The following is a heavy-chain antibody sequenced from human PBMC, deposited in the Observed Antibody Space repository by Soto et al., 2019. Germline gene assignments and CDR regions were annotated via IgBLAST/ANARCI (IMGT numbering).Heavy chain of an antibody. J-gene: IGHJ4*02. CDR1: GGSISSYY. Sequence: SETLSLTCTVSGGSISSYYWSWIRQPPGKGLEWIGSIYYSGSTYYNPSLKSRVTISVDTSKNQFSLKLSSVTAADTAVYYCARLMHDYSNRYFDYWGREPWSPSPQ. CDR2: IYYSGST. V-gene: IGHV4-59*05. D-gene: IGHD4-4*01. CDR3: ARLMHDYSNRYFDY.